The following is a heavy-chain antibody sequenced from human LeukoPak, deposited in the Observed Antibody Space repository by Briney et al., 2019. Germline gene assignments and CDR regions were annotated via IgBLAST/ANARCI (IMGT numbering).Heavy chain of an antibody. Sequence: SETLSLTCAVYGGSFSGYYWSWIRQPPGKGLEWIGEINHSGSTNYNPSLKSRVTISVDTSKNQFSLKLSSVTAADTAVYYCARVDPRTYYYDSSGRYAMRGYFQHWGQGTLVTVSS. V-gene: IGHV4-34*01. CDR2: INHSGST. CDR3: ARVDPRTYYYDSSGRYAMRGYFQH. J-gene: IGHJ1*01. D-gene: IGHD3-22*01. CDR1: GGSFSGYY.